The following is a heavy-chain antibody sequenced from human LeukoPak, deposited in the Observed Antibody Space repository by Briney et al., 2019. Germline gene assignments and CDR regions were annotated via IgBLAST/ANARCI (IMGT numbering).Heavy chain of an antibody. CDR2: IRSKAYGGTT. CDR1: GFTFGDYA. J-gene: IGHJ3*02. D-gene: IGHD3-3*01. CDR3: TRSITIFGETDAFDI. V-gene: IGHV3-49*04. Sequence: GGSLRLSCTASGFTFGDYAMSWVRQAPGKGPEWVGFIRSKAYGGTTEYAASVKGRFTISRDDSKSIAYMQMNSLKTEDTAVYYCTRSITIFGETDAFDIWGQGTMVTVSS.